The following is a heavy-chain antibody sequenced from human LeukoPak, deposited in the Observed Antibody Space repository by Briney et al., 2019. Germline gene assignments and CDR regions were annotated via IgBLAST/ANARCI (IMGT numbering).Heavy chain of an antibody. Sequence: GASVKVSCKVSGHSLTEMAMHWVRQAPGKGLEWMGGFDPEDGEATYAQKFQGRVTLTEDTSTDTAYMELSSLRSEDTAVYYCATLGHEQQLYYGMDVWGQGTTVTVSS. CDR1: GHSLTEMA. V-gene: IGHV1-24*01. J-gene: IGHJ6*02. CDR2: FDPEDGEA. CDR3: ATLGHEQQLYYGMDV. D-gene: IGHD6-13*01.